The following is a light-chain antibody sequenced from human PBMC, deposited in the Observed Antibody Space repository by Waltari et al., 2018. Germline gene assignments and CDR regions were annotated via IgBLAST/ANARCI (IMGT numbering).Light chain of an antibody. CDR3: QSYDSSLSGVV. CDR1: SSTIGAGYD. J-gene: IGLJ2*01. V-gene: IGLV1-40*01. CDR2: GNS. Sequence: QSVLTQPPSVSGAPGQRVTISCTGSSSTIGAGYDVQWYQQLPGTAPKLLIYGNSNRPSGVPDRFSGSKSGTSASLAITGLQAEDEADYYCQSYDSSLSGVVFGGGTKLTVL.